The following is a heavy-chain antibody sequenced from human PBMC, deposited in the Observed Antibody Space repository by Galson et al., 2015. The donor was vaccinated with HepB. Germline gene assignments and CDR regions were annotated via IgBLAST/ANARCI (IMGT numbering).Heavy chain of an antibody. CDR1: GFTFSRYA. J-gene: IGHJ3*02. Sequence: SLRLSCAASGFTFSRYAMSWVRQAPGKGLEWVSAISGSGGSTYYADSVKGRFTISRDNSKNTLYLQMNSLRAEDTAVYYCAIPGGDYGAFDIWGQGTMVTVSS. CDR3: AIPGGDYGAFDI. V-gene: IGHV3-23*01. D-gene: IGHD4-17*01. CDR2: ISGSGGST.